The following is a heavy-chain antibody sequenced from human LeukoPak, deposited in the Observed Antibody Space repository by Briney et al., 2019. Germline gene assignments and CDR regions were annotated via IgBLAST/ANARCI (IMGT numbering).Heavy chain of an antibody. D-gene: IGHD6-19*01. CDR3: ARSILTVAGPFDY. CDR1: GGSFSGYY. J-gene: IGHJ4*02. CDR2: INHSGST. Sequence: PSETLSLTCAVYGGSFSGYYWSWIRQPPGKGLEWIGEINHSGSTNYNPSLKSRVTISVDTSKNQFSLKLSSVTAADTAVYFCARSILTVAGPFDYWGQGTLVTVSS. V-gene: IGHV4-34*01.